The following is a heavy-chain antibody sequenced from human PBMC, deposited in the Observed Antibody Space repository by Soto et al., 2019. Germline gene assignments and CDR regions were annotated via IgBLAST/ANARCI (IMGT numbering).Heavy chain of an antibody. Sequence: SETLSLTCTVSGGSISSGGYYWSWIRQHPGKGLEWIGYIYYSGSTYYNPSPKSRVTISVDTSKNQFSLKLSSVTAADTAVYYCARDPSSSSEYFQHWGQGTLVTVSS. D-gene: IGHD6-6*01. CDR3: ARDPSSSSEYFQH. V-gene: IGHV4-31*03. CDR1: GGSISSGGYY. J-gene: IGHJ1*01. CDR2: IYYSGST.